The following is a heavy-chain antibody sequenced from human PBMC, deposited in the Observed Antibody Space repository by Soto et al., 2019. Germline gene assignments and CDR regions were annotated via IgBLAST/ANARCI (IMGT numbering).Heavy chain of an antibody. D-gene: IGHD2-15*01. J-gene: IGHJ6*03. CDR3: ARLKNPVVVVAATSGYYYYMDV. Sequence: SETLSLTCTVSDGSISSSSYYWGWIRQPPGKGLEWIGSIYYSGSTYYNPSLKSRVTISVDTSKNQFSLKLSSVTAADMAVYYCARLKNPVVVVAATSGYYYYMDVWGKGTTVT. CDR1: DGSISSSSYY. V-gene: IGHV4-39*01. CDR2: IYYSGST.